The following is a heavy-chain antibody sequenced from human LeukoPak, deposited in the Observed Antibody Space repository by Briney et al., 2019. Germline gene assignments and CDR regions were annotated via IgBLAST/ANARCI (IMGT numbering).Heavy chain of an antibody. D-gene: IGHD1-20*01. CDR3: ARASYNWN. CDR1: GFTFGDYL. Sequence: GGSLRLSCSASGFTFGDYLMSWIRQAPGRGPEWVSYIDTSGSSQYYTDSVQGRFTISRDNAKNSLYLQMDSLRVEDTAVYYCARASYNWNWGQGALVTVSS. J-gene: IGHJ4*02. CDR2: IDTSGSSQ. V-gene: IGHV3-11*01.